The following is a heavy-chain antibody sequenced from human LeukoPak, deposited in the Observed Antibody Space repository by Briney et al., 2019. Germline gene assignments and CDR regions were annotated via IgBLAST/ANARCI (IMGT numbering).Heavy chain of an antibody. D-gene: IGHD3-22*01. CDR1: GFSFSITW. CDR2: ITSDGTST. V-gene: IGHV3-74*03. J-gene: IGHJ4*02. Sequence: GGSLRLSCAVSGFSFSITWMHWVRQPPGQGLVWVARITSDGTSTSYAEGVKGRFTISRDNAKNSLYLQMNSLRAEDTAVYYCARDGGVEYYDSSNYYDYWGQGTLVTVSS. CDR3: ARDGGVEYYDSSNYYDY.